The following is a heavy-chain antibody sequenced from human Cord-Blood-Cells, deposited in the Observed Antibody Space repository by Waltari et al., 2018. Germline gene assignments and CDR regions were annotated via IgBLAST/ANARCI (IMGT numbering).Heavy chain of an antibody. CDR1: GFTFSSYA. V-gene: IGHV3-30-3*01. Sequence: QVQLVESGGGVVQPGRSLRLSCAASGFTFSSYAMHWVRQAPGKGLGWVAVISYDGSNKYYADSVKGRFTISRDNSKNTLYLQMNSLRAEDTAVYYCAGGVLDSGFDYWGQGTLVTVSS. CDR2: ISYDGSNK. J-gene: IGHJ4*02. CDR3: AGGVLDSGFDY. D-gene: IGHD6-19*01.